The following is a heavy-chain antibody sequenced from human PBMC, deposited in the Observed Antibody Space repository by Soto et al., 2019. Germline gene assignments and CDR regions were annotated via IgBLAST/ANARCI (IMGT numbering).Heavy chain of an antibody. CDR2: IGGSGDGT. Sequence: EVQLLQSGGCLVQPGESLRLSCAASGFAVSSYAMSWVRQSPGKGLEWVSSIGGSGDGTYYADSVKGRFTISRDSSSNTLYLQMTYLRAEDTAVYFCAKEGSSSGWYWDSWGPGTLVTCSS. CDR1: GFAVSSYA. D-gene: IGHD6-19*01. V-gene: IGHV3-23*01. J-gene: IGHJ4*02. CDR3: AKEGSSSGWYWDS.